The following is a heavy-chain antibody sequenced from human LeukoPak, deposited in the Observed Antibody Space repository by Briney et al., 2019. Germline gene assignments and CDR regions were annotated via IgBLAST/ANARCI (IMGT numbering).Heavy chain of an antibody. CDR1: GGSFSGYY. D-gene: IGHD5-18*01. CDR2: INHSGST. CDR3: ARGYSYGPLFDY. Sequence: SETLSLTCAVYGGSFSGYYWSWIRQPPGKGLEWIGEINHSGSTNYNPSLKSRVTISVDTSKNQFSLKLSSVTAADTAVYYCARGYSYGPLFDYWGQGTLVTVSS. J-gene: IGHJ4*02. V-gene: IGHV4-34*01.